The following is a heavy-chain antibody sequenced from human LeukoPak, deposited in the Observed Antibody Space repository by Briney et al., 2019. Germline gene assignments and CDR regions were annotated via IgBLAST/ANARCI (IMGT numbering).Heavy chain of an antibody. D-gene: IGHD2-2*01. CDR2: INPSGGST. CDR1: GYTFTSYY. Sequence: GASVKVSCKASGYTFTSYYMHWVRQAPGQGLEWMGIINPSGGSTSYVQKFQGRVTMTRDTSTSTVYMELSRLRSDDTAMYYCARDYCSSTSCLFDYWGQGTLVTVSS. V-gene: IGHV1-46*01. J-gene: IGHJ4*02. CDR3: ARDYCSSTSCLFDY.